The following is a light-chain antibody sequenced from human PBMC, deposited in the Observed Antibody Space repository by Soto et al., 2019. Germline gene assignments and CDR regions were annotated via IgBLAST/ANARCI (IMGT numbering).Light chain of an antibody. J-gene: IGKJ4*01. V-gene: IGKV3-20*01. Sequence: EIVLTQSPGTLSLSPGERATLSCRASQSVSSTYFGWYQQKLGQAPRLLIYGASTSATGIPDRFSGSGSGTDFTLTISSLEPEDFAVYYCQQFGRSPLTFGGGTKVEIK. CDR3: QQFGRSPLT. CDR2: GAS. CDR1: QSVSSTY.